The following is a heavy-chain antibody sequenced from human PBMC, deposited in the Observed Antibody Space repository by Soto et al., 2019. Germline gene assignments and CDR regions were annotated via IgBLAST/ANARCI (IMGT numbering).Heavy chain of an antibody. CDR2: ISSDGSNK. D-gene: IGHD1-26*01. Sequence: PGGSLRLSCAASGFTFSSYAMSWVRQAPGKGLEWVAVISSDGSNKYYADSVKGRFTISRDNSKNTLYLQMNSLRAEDTSVYYCAKHGSSVFDYWGQGTLVTVSS. CDR1: GFTFSSYA. J-gene: IGHJ4*02. V-gene: IGHV3-30*18. CDR3: AKHGSSVFDY.